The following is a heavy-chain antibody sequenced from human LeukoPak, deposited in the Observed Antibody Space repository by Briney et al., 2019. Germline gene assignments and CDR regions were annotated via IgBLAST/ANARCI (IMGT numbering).Heavy chain of an antibody. CDR2: IIQDGSEK. Sequence: GGSLRLSCAASGFTSSFYWMSWVRQAPGKGLEWVANIIQDGSEKNYVDSVKGRFTISRGNAKNSLYLQMNSLRAEDTAVYYCARDTNSSVRRRLGYMDAWGIGTTVTVSS. CDR1: GFTSSFYW. CDR3: ARDTNSSVRRRLGYMDA. D-gene: IGHD3-22*01. J-gene: IGHJ6*03. V-gene: IGHV3-7*01.